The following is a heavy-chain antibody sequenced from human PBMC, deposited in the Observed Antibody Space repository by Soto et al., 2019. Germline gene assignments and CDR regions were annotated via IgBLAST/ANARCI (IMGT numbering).Heavy chain of an antibody. CDR3: ARGGIPPSGYGIAYAMDV. D-gene: IGHD1-26*01. CDR1: GVSISGSRYY. Sequence: SETLSLTCTVSGVSISGSRYYWGWIRQPPGRGLEWIGNIYYSGSTYYTPALKSRVTLSVDTSKNQFSLNLNSVTAADTAVYYCARGGIPPSGYGIAYAMDVWGQGATVTVSS. V-gene: IGHV4-39*01. J-gene: IGHJ6*02. CDR2: IYYSGST.